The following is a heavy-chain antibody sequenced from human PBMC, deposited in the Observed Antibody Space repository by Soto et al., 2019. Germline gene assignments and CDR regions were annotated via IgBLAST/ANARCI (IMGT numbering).Heavy chain of an antibody. CDR3: ARTTAVPNTLRSRYFFDY. D-gene: IGHD4-17*01. CDR1: GGSVSNKTYY. Sequence: PSETLSLTCSVSGGSVSNKTYYWSWIRQPPGKRLEWIGYVYYSGTTNYNPSLKSRVTISVDLSKNQFSLRLSSVTAADTALYYCARTTAVPNTLRSRYFFDYWGQGTLVTVSS. CDR2: VYYSGTT. V-gene: IGHV4-61*01. J-gene: IGHJ4*02.